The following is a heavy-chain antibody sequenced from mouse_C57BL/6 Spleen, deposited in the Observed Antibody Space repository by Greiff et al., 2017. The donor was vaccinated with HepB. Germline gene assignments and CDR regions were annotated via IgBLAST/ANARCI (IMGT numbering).Heavy chain of an antibody. Sequence: VHLVESGAELVKPGASVKISCKASGYAFSSYWMNWVKQRPGKGLEWIGQIYPGDGDTNYNGKFKGKATLTADKSSSTAYMQLSSLTSEDSAVYFCARSAYDEGFAYWGQGTLVTVSA. V-gene: IGHV1-80*01. D-gene: IGHD2-3*01. CDR3: ARSAYDEGFAY. J-gene: IGHJ3*01. CDR1: GYAFSSYW. CDR2: IYPGDGDT.